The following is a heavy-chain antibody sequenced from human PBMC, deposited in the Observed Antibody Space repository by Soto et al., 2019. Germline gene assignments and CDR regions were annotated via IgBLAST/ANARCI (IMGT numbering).Heavy chain of an antibody. Sequence: GSLRLSCTGSGFTFGDYTVSWFRQAPGKGLEWVSFIRSKAYGTTAEYAASVKGRFTISRDDSKSIAYLQMNSLKTEDTAVYYCAREYSYESSGFDYWGQGTLVTVSS. V-gene: IGHV3-49*03. CDR3: AREYSYESSGFDY. J-gene: IGHJ4*02. CDR2: IRSKAYGTTA. D-gene: IGHD3-22*01. CDR1: GFTFGDYT.